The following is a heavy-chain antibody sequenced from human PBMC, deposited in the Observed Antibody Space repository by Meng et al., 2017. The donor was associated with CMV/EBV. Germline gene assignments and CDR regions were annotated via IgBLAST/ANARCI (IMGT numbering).Heavy chain of an antibody. J-gene: IGHJ4*02. CDR1: GFTFDDYA. V-gene: IGHV3-9*01. CDR2: ISWNSGSI. CDR3: AKDMGQSSGWYYFDY. Sequence: SCAASGFTFDDYAMHWVRQAPGKGLEWVSGISWNSGSIGYADSVKGRFTISRDNAKNSLYLQMNSLRAEDTALYYCAKDMGQSSGWYYFDYWGQGTLVTVSS. D-gene: IGHD6-19*01.